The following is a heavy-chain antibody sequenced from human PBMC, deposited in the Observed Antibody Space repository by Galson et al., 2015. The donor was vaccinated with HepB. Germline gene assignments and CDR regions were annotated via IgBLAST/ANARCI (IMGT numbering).Heavy chain of an antibody. V-gene: IGHV3-21*06. Sequence: SLRLSCAASGFTFNSYSMDWVRQTPGKGLEWVSSITSRNSFIYYANSVKGRFTISRDNAKNLLYLQMNSLRAEDTAVYYCGRYRESGHCDSWSGYYTGPHYGMDVWGQGTTVTVSS. CDR2: ITSRNSFI. CDR3: GRYRESGHCDSWSGYYTGPHYGMDV. D-gene: IGHD3-3*01. J-gene: IGHJ6*02. CDR1: GFTFNSYS.